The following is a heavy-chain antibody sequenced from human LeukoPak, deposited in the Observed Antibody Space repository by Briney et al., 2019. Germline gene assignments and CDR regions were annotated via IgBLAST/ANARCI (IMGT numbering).Heavy chain of an antibody. V-gene: IGHV4-61*02. D-gene: IGHD3-3*01. CDR2: IYFSGST. CDR1: GGSISSGSSC. CDR3: ARADYDFWSGYS. J-gene: IGHJ5*02. Sequence: SQTLSLTCTVSGGSISSGSSCWGWIRQPAGKRLEWIGRIYFSGSTNSNPSLKSRVTISVDTSKNQFSLKLSSVTAADTAVYYCARADYDFWSGYSWGQGTLVTVSS.